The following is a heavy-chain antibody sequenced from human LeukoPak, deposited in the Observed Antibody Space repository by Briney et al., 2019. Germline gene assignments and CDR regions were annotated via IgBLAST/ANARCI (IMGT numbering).Heavy chain of an antibody. Sequence: GGSLRLSCAVSGFTFSNYSMNWVRQDPGKGLERLSYISTRSGTIYYTDSVKGRFTISRDNAKNSLYLQMNSLRDEDTAVYYCARDRGGYEFFDYWGQGILVTVSS. CDR1: GFTFSNYS. D-gene: IGHD5-12*01. V-gene: IGHV3-48*02. CDR2: ISTRSGTI. J-gene: IGHJ4*02. CDR3: ARDRGGYEFFDY.